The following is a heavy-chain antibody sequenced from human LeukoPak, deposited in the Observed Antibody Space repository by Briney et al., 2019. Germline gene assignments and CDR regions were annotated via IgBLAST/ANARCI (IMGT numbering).Heavy chain of an antibody. Sequence: SETLSLTCAVYGGSFSGYYWSWIRQPPGKGLEWIGEINHSGSTNYNPSLKSRVTISVDTSKNQFSLKLSSVTAADTAVYYCARAPYVPRAFDIWGQGTMVTVSS. D-gene: IGHD2-8*01. J-gene: IGHJ3*02. CDR2: INHSGST. V-gene: IGHV4-34*01. CDR1: GGSFSGYY. CDR3: ARAPYVPRAFDI.